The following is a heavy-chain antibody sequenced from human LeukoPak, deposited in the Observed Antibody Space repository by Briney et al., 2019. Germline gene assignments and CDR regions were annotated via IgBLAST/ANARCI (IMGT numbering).Heavy chain of an antibody. Sequence: SETLSLTCAVYGGSFSGYYWSWIRQPPGKGLEWIGEISHSGSTNYNPSLKSRVTISVDTSKNQFSLKLSSVTAADTAVYYCARDYGSGSYIGARTYNWFDPWGQGTLVTVSS. CDR2: ISHSGST. CDR3: ARDYGSGSYIGARTYNWFDP. J-gene: IGHJ5*02. V-gene: IGHV4-34*01. D-gene: IGHD3-10*01. CDR1: GGSFSGYY.